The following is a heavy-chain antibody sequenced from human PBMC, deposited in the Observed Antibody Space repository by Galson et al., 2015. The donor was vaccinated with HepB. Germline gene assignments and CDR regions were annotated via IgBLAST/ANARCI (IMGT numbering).Heavy chain of an antibody. J-gene: IGHJ4*02. D-gene: IGHD5-12*01. CDR1: GFSVSDNY. CDR2: MSRRGST. CDR3: ARSLRGYSGYDSFDY. Sequence: SLRLSCAASGFSVSDNYMNWVRQAPGKGLEWVSTMSRRGSTYHADSVKGRFIISRDNSKNTLFLQMNSLRAEDTAVYYCARSLRGYSGYDSFDYWGQGTLVTVSS. V-gene: IGHV3-53*01.